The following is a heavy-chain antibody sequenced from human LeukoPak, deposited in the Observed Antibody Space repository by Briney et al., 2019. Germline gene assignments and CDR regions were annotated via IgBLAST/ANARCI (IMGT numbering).Heavy chain of an antibody. D-gene: IGHD3-10*01. CDR1: GGSISSGSYY. J-gene: IGHJ6*03. CDR3: ASTYGSGGYSYYYMDV. Sequence: SETLSLTCTVSGGSISSGSYYWSWIRQPAGKGLEWIGRIYTSGSTNYNPSLKSRVTISVDTSKNQFSLKLSSVTAADTAVYYCASTYGSGGYSYYYMDVWGKGTTVTVSS. CDR2: IYTSGST. V-gene: IGHV4-61*02.